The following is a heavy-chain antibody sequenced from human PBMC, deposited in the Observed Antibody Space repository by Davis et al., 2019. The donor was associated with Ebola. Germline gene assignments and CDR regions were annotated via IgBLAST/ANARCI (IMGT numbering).Heavy chain of an antibody. CDR1: GGSISSYY. CDR3: ARDYLSGQYCSGGSCYSSWFDP. Sequence: PGGSLRLSCTVSGGSISSYYWSWIRQPAGKGLEWIGRIYTSGSTNYNPSLKSRVTMSVDTSKNQFSLKLSSVTAADTAVYYCARDYLSGQYCSGGSCYSSWFDPWGQGTLVTVSS. D-gene: IGHD2-15*01. CDR2: IYTSGST. V-gene: IGHV4-4*07. J-gene: IGHJ5*02.